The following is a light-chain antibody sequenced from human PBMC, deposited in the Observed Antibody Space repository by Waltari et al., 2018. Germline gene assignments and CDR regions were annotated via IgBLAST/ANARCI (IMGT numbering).Light chain of an antibody. Sequence: DIVMTQSPDSLAVSLGERATINCKSSQSVLYSSNNKNYLAWYQQKPGQPPKLLLYWASTGESGVPDRFSGSGSGTDFTLTISSLQAEDVAVYYCQQYYSTPPRTFGQGTKVEIK. CDR3: QQYYSTPPRT. CDR1: QSVLYSSNNKNY. V-gene: IGKV4-1*01. J-gene: IGKJ1*01. CDR2: WAS.